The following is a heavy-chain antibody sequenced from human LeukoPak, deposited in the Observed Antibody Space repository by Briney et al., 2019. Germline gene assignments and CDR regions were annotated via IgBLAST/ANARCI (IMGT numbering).Heavy chain of an antibody. CDR3: ARRRVLTGSSRGDAFDI. V-gene: IGHV4-39*01. CDR1: GGSIRSSTYY. CDR2: IHYSGST. Sequence: SETPSLTCSVSGGSIRSSTYYWDWIRQPPGKGLEWIGSIHYSGSTYYNPPLKSRVTIYVDTSKNQFSLRLTSVTAADTAVYYCARRRVLTGSSRGDAFDIWGQGTVVTVSS. J-gene: IGHJ3*02. D-gene: IGHD3-9*01.